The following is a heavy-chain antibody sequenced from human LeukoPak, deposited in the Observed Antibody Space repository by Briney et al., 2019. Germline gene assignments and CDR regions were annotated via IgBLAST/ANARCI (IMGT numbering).Heavy chain of an antibody. CDR2: IYYSGST. CDR1: GGSIFTDDIY. D-gene: IGHD6-13*01. CDR3: ARSLRGSSWFRGYFQH. Sequence: SETLSLTCTVSGGSIFTDDIYWSWIRQPPGRGLEWIGYIYYSGSTYYNPSLKSRVTISVDTSKNQLSLKLSSVTAADTAVYYCARSLRGSSWFRGYFQHWGQGTLVTVSS. V-gene: IGHV4-30-4*01. J-gene: IGHJ1*01.